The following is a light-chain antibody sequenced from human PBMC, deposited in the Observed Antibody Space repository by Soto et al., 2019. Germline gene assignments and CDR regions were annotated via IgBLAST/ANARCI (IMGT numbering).Light chain of an antibody. V-gene: IGKV1-27*01. CDR3: QKHNSAPFT. J-gene: IGKJ3*01. CDR2: SAS. CDR1: QGISTY. Sequence: DIQMTQSPSSLYASVGDRVTITCRASQGISTYLAWYQQKPGKVPKLLIYSASTLQLGVPSRFSGSGSGTDFTLTISSLQPEDVATYYCQKHNSAPFTFGPGTKVAIK.